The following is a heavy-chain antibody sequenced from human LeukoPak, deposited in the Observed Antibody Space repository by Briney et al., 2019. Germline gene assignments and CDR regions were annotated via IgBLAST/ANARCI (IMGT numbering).Heavy chain of an antibody. CDR2: ISYDGSNK. V-gene: IGHV3-30*03. CDR1: GFTFSSYG. CDR3: ARALIQPPAYYFDY. J-gene: IGHJ4*02. D-gene: IGHD5-18*01. Sequence: PGGSLRLPCAASGFTFSSYGMHWVRQAPGKGLEWVAVISYDGSNKYYADSVKGRFTISRDNSKNTLYLQMNSLRAEDTAVYYCARALIQPPAYYFDYWGQGTLVTVSS.